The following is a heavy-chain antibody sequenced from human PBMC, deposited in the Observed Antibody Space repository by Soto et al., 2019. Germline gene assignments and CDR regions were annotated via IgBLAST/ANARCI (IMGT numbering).Heavy chain of an antibody. Sequence: EAQLVESGGGLVQPGRSLRLSCAGSGFIFDDFSIHWVLQAPGKGLEWVSGSSWNSDSIGYADSVKGRFTISRDNAKNALYLQMNSLRVEDTALYYCTKVGGLYDFWSGPLHFDLWGQGTLVTVSS. CDR1: GFIFDDFS. CDR2: SSWNSDSI. V-gene: IGHV3-9*01. CDR3: TKVGGLYDFWSGPLHFDL. J-gene: IGHJ4*02. D-gene: IGHD3-3*01.